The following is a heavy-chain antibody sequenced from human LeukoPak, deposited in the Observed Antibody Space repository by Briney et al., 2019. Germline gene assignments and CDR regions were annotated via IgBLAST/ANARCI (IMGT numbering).Heavy chain of an antibody. V-gene: IGHV3-15*07. D-gene: IGHD1-14*01. J-gene: IGHJ4*02. Sequence: GGSLRLSCAASGFTFSNAYMNWVRQAPGKGLEWVSRIRHKTDGETTEYAATVKNKFSISSDNSKSMMYLQMNSLKTEDTAVYYCITPLPYTAQGGQGTLVTVSS. CDR3: ITPLPYTAQ. CDR2: IRHKTDGETT. CDR1: GFTFSNAY.